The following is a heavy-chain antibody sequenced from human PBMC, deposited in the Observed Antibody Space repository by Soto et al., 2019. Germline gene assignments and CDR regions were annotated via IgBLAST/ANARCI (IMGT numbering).Heavy chain of an antibody. D-gene: IGHD2-15*01. J-gene: IGHJ4*02. CDR1: GYTFTSYA. V-gene: IGHV1-3*01. CDR2: INAGNGNT. Sequence: GPSVKVSCKASGYTFTSYAMHWVRQAPGQRLEWMGWINAGNGNTKYSQNFQGRVTITRDTSASTAYMELSSLRFEDTAVYYCARDLGGWPDYWGQGTLVTVSS. CDR3: ARDLGGWPDY.